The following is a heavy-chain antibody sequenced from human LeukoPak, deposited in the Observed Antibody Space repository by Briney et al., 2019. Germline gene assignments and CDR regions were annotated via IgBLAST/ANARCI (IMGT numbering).Heavy chain of an antibody. CDR2: ISASGGST. CDR3: AKDGYYYGSGSHHYDY. V-gene: IGHV3-23*01. D-gene: IGHD3-10*01. Sequence: GGSLRLSCAASGFTFSSYAMSWVRQAPGKGLEWASAISASGGSTSYADSVKGRFTIPRDNSKNTLFLQMNSLRAEDTAIYYCAKDGYYYGSGSHHYDYWGQGTLVTVSS. CDR1: GFTFSSYA. J-gene: IGHJ4*02.